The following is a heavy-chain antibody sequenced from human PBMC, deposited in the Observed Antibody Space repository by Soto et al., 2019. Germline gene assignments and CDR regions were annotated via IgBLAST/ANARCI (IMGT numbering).Heavy chain of an antibody. D-gene: IGHD3-22*01. V-gene: IGHV3-30*18. J-gene: IGHJ5*02. CDR3: AKVRSYYYASSGYYYDH. Sequence: QVQLVESGGGVVQPGRSLRLSCAASGFTFSRFGMHWVRQAPGKGLEWVAVISYDGSNKYYADSVKGRFTISRDDSKNTLYLQMNSLRAEDTAVYYCAKVRSYYYASSGYYYDHWGQGTLVTVSS. CDR2: ISYDGSNK. CDR1: GFTFSRFG.